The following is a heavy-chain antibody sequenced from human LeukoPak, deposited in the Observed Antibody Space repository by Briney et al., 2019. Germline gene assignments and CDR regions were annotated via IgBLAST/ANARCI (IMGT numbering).Heavy chain of an antibody. CDR3: ARDRVGGDLTGVSLY. Sequence: ASVTVSCKASGYPFHNFGLTWVRQAPGQGLEWMGWISAYNGNTHYAQKFRGRLTLTTETSTSTAYLELRSLKSDDTAVYYCARDRVGGDLTGVSLYWGQGTLVTVSS. CDR2: ISAYNGNT. J-gene: IGHJ4*01. CDR1: GYPFHNFG. D-gene: IGHD4-17*01. V-gene: IGHV1-18*01.